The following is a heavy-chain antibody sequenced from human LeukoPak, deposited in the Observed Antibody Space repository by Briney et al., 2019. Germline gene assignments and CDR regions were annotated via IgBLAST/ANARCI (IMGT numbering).Heavy chain of an antibody. J-gene: IGHJ4*02. CDR2: ISYDGSDK. CDR3: ARGRYYYDISGYFDY. Sequence: PGGSLRLSCAASGFTFSNYAIHWVRQAPGKGLEWVALISYDGSDKYYADSVKGRFTMSRDNSKNTLFLEMNSLRAEDTAIYYCARGRYYYDISGYFDYWGQGTLVAISS. V-gene: IGHV3-30-3*01. D-gene: IGHD3-22*01. CDR1: GFTFSNYA.